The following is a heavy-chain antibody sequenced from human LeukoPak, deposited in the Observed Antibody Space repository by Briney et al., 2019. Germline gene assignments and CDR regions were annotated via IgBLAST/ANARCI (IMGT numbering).Heavy chain of an antibody. CDR2: MRSSGSTI. CDR1: GFTFSDYY. V-gene: IGHV3-11*04. J-gene: IGHJ6*03. D-gene: IGHD5-12*01. CDR3: AKGGGYEAQYYYYYLDV. Sequence: GGSLRLSCAASGFTFSDYYMNWIRQAPGKGLEWIASMRSSGSTIKYADSVKGRFTISRDNANNLLYLQMNSLRAEDTAVYYCAKGGGYEAQYYYYYLDVWGKGTTVTISS.